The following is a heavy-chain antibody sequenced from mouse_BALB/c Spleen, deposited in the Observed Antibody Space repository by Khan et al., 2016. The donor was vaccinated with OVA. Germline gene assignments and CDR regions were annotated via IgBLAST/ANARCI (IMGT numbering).Heavy chain of an antibody. Sequence: EVQGVESGGDLVKPGGSLKLSCAASGFTFSTYGMSWVRQTPDRRLEWVATVSTGGSYTYYPDSVKGRFTISRDNAKNTLYLQMNSLKSEDTAMFYGTRLPYYYDSEGFAYWGQGTLVTVSA. CDR2: VSTGGSYT. J-gene: IGHJ3*01. D-gene: IGHD1-1*01. CDR3: TRLPYYYDSEGFAY. V-gene: IGHV5-6*01. CDR1: GFTFSTYG.